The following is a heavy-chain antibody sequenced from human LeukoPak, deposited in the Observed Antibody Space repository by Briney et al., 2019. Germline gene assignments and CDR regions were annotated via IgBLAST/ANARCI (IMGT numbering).Heavy chain of an antibody. CDR1: GGSISSGDYY. Sequence: SETLSLTCTVSGGSISSGDYYWSWIRQPPGKGLEWIGYIYYSGSTYYNPSLKSRVTISVDTSKNQFSLKLSSVTAADAAVYYCARAEEGYCSSTSCRNLGPQYGMDVWGQGTTVTVSS. CDR3: ARAEEGYCSSTSCRNLGPQYGMDV. D-gene: IGHD2-2*01. J-gene: IGHJ6*02. V-gene: IGHV4-30-4*01. CDR2: IYYSGST.